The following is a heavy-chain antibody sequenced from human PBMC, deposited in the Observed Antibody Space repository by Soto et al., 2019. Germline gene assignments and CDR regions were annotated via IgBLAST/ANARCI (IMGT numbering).Heavy chain of an antibody. Sequence: QVQLVQSGAEVKKPGSSVKVSCKASGGTFSSYTINWVRQAPGQGLEWVGRIIPILGIVTYAQKFQGRVTIIAVQSTSTAYMERSSLRSEDTAVYYCAGGHGCKGDYWGQGTLVSVSS. V-gene: IGHV1-69*02. J-gene: IGHJ4*02. CDR1: GGTFSSYT. D-gene: IGHD2-15*01. CDR2: IIPILGIV. CDR3: AGGHGCKGDY.